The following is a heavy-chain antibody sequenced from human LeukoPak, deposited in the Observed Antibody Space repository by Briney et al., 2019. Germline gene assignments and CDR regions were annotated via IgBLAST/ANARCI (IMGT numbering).Heavy chain of an antibody. CDR3: WRGSRQSQQLGS. J-gene: IGHJ4*02. Sequence: SVKVSCKASGDTFTSYAISWVRQAPGQGLEWMGGIIPIFGGTNYAQKFQGRVTITADESTSTAYMELRSLRSEDTAVYYCWRGSRQSQQLGSWGQGTLVTVSS. V-gene: IGHV1-69*13. CDR2: IIPIFGGT. CDR1: GDTFTSYA. D-gene: IGHD6-13*01.